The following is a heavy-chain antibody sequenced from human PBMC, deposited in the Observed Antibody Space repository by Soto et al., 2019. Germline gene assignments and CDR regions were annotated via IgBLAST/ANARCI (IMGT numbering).Heavy chain of an antibody. J-gene: IGHJ4*02. V-gene: IGHV3-23*01. CDR2: ISRDGANR. CDR1: GVTSGDLG. Sequence: GGSLRLSCAASGVTSGDLGMSSVRQCPGRGLEWVSTISRDGANRHYADSVNGRFTISRDNSRNTVDLHMARLRAEDTARYYCVSWFSAHFDYWGQGIVVTVSS. D-gene: IGHD3-10*01. CDR3: VSWFSAHFDY.